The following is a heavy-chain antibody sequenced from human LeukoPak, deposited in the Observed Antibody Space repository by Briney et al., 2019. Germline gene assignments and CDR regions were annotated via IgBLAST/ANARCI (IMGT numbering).Heavy chain of an antibody. D-gene: IGHD1-26*01. CDR3: TTDVLSFGSGSYFDY. J-gene: IGHJ4*02. Sequence: GGSLRLSCAASGFTFSNAWMSWVRQAPGKGLEWVGRIKSKTDGGTTDYAAPVKGRFTISRDDSKNTLYLQMNSLKTEDTAVYYCTTDVLSFGSGSYFDYWGQGTLVTVSS. CDR1: GFTFSNAW. V-gene: IGHV3-15*01. CDR2: IKSKTDGGTT.